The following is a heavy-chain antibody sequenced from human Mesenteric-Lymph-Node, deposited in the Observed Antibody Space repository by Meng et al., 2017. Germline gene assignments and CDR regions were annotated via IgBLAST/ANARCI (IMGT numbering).Heavy chain of an antibody. J-gene: IGHJ4*02. D-gene: IGHD1-26*01. CDR3: VRGRELLDLDH. Sequence: QVELVQSGAEVRKAGASVKVSCKASGYTFTSYDINWVRQATGQGLEWMGWVNPYSGNTVYAQKFQGRVTMTRDTSLSTAYMELTSLRSGDTAVYYCVRGRELLDLDHWGQGTLVTVSS. V-gene: IGHV1-8*02. CDR1: GYTFTSYD. CDR2: VNPYSGNT.